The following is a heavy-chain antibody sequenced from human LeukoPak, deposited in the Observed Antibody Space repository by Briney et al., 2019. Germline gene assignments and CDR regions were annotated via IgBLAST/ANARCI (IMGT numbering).Heavy chain of an antibody. CDR3: ARAWVLKTYGSGSYEYYYYYYGMDV. D-gene: IGHD3-10*01. CDR1: GFTFSSYE. V-gene: IGHV3-48*03. CDR2: ISSSGSTI. Sequence: PGGSLRLSCAASGFTFSSYEMNWVRQAPGKGLEWVSYISSSGSTIYYADSVEGRFTISRDNAKNSLYLQMNSLRAEDTAVYYCARAWVLKTYGSGSYEYYYYYYGMDVWGQGTTVTVSS. J-gene: IGHJ6*02.